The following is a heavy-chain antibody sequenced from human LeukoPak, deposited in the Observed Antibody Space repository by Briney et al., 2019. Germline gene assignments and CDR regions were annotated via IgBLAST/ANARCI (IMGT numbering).Heavy chain of an antibody. J-gene: IGHJ4*02. CDR1: GYTFTSYD. V-gene: IGHV1-8*01. Sequence: ASVKVSCKASGYTFTSYDINWVRQATGQGLEWMGWMNPNSGNTGYAQKFQGRVTMTRNTSISTAYMELSRLRSDDTAVYYCARIPTSYYFDYWGQGTLVTVSS. CDR3: ARIPTSYYFDY. CDR2: MNPNSGNT.